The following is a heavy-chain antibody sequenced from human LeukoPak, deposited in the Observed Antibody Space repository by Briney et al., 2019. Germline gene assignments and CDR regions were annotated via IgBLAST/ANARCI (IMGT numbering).Heavy chain of an antibody. CDR2: ISSNGDST. J-gene: IGHJ4*02. CDR1: GFTFSNYP. V-gene: IGHV3-64D*06. CDR3: VKDLAVAGSFDY. D-gene: IGHD6-19*01. Sequence: PGGSLRLSCSASGFTFSNYPMHWVRQAPGKGLKYVSAISSNGDSTYYADSVKARFTISRDNSKNTLYLQMSSLRTEDTAVYYCVKDLAVAGSFDYWGQGTLVTVSS.